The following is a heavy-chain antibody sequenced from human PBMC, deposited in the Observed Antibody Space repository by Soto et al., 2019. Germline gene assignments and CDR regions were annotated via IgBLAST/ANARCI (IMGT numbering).Heavy chain of an antibody. D-gene: IGHD3-10*01. CDR3: VAELDFGKLSVV. J-gene: IGHJ6*02. CDR1: GDTFKNSV. V-gene: IGHV1-69*01. CDR2: TIPLFGTT. Sequence: QVQLVQSGVEVKKPGSSVRVSCKASGDTFKNSVISWVRQAPGQGLEWMGGTIPLFGTTDYAQKFQGRLTITADESTTTPSMEVSRMTSEDTAVYCGVAELDFGKLSVVWGQGTTVIVSS.